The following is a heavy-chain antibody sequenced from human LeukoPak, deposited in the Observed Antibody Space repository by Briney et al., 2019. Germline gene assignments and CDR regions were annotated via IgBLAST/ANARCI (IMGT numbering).Heavy chain of an antibody. CDR1: GFTVSSNY. CDR3: ARSRIVDRRGYFDF. D-gene: IGHD2-15*01. V-gene: IGHV3-53*01. CDR2: IGGSDDT. Sequence: GGSLRLSCAASGFTVSSNYMSWVRQSPGKGLEWVSTIGGSDDTYYADSVQGRFTISRDTSKNTLYLQMHSLGAEDTAVYYCARSRIVDRRGYFDFWGQGTLVTASS. J-gene: IGHJ4*02.